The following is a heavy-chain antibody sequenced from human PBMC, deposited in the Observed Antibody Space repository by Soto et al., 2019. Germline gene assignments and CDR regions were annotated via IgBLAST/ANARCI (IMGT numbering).Heavy chain of an antibody. V-gene: IGHV3-30*18. J-gene: IGHJ5*02. CDR2: ISYDGSNK. D-gene: IGHD2-8*01. Sequence: GGSLRLSCAASGFTFSSYGMHWVRQAPGKGLEWVAVISYDGSNKYYADSVKGRFTISRDNSKNTLYLQMNSLRAEDTAVYYCAKDRAYCTNGVCSSSNWFDPWGQGTLVTVSS. CDR1: GFTFSSYG. CDR3: AKDRAYCTNGVCSSSNWFDP.